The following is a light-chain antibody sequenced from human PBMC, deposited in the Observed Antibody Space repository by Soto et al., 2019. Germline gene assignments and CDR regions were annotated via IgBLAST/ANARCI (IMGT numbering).Light chain of an antibody. J-gene: IGKJ5*01. V-gene: IGKV3-11*01. Sequence: EIVLTQSPVTLSLSPGERATLSCSPSQTFRNLLAWHQHKPGPPPRLLIYDGYYRATDTPPRFSGSGSGTDFTLTISSLEPEVSAVYCCQQRNMWPITFGQGTRLEIK. CDR3: QQRNMWPIT. CDR2: DGY. CDR1: QTFRNL.